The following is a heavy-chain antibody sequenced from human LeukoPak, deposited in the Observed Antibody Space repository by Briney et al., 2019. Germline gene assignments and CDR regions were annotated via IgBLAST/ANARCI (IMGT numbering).Heavy chain of an antibody. D-gene: IGHD4-17*01. J-gene: IGHJ4*02. CDR3: ARTGRLQYGDYVAFDY. V-gene: IGHV3-11*01. CDR1: GFTFTDFY. CDR2: ISISGTTI. Sequence: GVSLRLSCAASGFTFTDFYMSWIRQAPGKGLEWVSYISISGTTIYYADSVKGRFTFSRDNAKNSLYLQMNSLRAEDTAVYYCARTGRLQYGDYVAFDYWGQGNLVNVSS.